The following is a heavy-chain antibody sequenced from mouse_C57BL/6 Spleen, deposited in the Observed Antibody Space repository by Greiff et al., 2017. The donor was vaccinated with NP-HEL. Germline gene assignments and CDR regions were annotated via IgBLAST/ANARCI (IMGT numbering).Heavy chain of an antibody. CDR3: AFITTVVATWDWYFDV. J-gene: IGHJ1*03. CDR1: GYTFTSYT. CDR2: INPSSGYT. V-gene: IGHV1-4*01. D-gene: IGHD1-1*01. Sequence: QVQLQQSGAELARPGASVKMSCKASGYTFTSYTMHWVKQRPGQGLEWIGYINPSSGYTKYNQKFKDKATLTADKSSSTAYMQLSSLTSEDSAVYYCAFITTVVATWDWYFDVWGTGTTVTVSS.